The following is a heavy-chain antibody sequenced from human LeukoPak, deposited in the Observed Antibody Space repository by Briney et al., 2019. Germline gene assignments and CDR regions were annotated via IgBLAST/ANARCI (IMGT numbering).Heavy chain of an antibody. J-gene: IGHJ4*02. CDR1: AETFGCYA. CDR3: AKDCTSTNCYVDY. Sequence: GRTQSLFYATSAETFGCYAMVWLRQAPGNGLKWVSAISGSGGSTYYADSVKGRFTISRDNSKNTLYLQMNSLRAEDTALYYCAKDCTSTNCYVDYWGQGTLVTVSS. CDR2: ISGSGGST. D-gene: IGHD2-2*01. V-gene: IGHV3-23*01.